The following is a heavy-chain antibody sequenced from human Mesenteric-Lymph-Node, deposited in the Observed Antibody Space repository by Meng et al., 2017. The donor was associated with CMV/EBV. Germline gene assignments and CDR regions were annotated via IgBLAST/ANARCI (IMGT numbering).Heavy chain of an antibody. D-gene: IGHD7-27*01. CDR2: IKQDGSEK. CDR3: ARDLPGETTIDDAFDI. Sequence: GESLKISCAASGFTFSSYWMSWVRQAPGKGLEWVANIKQDGSEKYYVDSVKGRFTISRDNAKNSLYLQMNSLRAEDTAVYYCARDLPGETTIDDAFDIWGQGTMVTVSS. J-gene: IGHJ3*02. V-gene: IGHV3-7*01. CDR1: GFTFSSYW.